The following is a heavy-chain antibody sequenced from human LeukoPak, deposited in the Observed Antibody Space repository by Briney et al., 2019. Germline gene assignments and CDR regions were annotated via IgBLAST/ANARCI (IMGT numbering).Heavy chain of an antibody. J-gene: IGHJ5*02. Sequence: SETLSLTCTVSGGSISSGGYYWSWIRQHPGKGLEWTGYIYYSGSTYYNPSPKSRVTISVDTSKNQFSLKLSSVTAADTAVYYCARATYYGHWFDPWGQGTLVTVSS. V-gene: IGHV4-31*03. CDR3: ARATYYGHWFDP. CDR2: IYYSGST. D-gene: IGHD3-3*01. CDR1: GGSISSGGYY.